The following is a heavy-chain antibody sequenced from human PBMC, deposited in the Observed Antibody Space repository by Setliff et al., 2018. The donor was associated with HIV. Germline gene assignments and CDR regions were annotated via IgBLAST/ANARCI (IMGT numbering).Heavy chain of an antibody. V-gene: IGHV3-7*01. CDR2: IHKDGSEK. CDR1: GFPSGFTFTNYW. CDR3: AGSRGYFVQAD. Sequence: LRLSCAASGFPSGFTFTNYWMSWVRQSPGKGLEWVANIHKDGSEKYYVDSVKGRFTISRDNTKNFLYLEMNSLRAEDTAVYYCAGSRGYFVQADWGQGTLVTVSS. J-gene: IGHJ4*02. D-gene: IGHD1-1*01.